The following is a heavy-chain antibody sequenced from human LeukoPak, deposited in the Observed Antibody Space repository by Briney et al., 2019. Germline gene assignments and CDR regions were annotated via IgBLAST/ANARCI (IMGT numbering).Heavy chain of an antibody. D-gene: IGHD2-2*02. Sequence: GASVKVSCKASGGTFISYAISWVRQAPGQGLEWMGRIIPILGIANYAQKFQGRVTITADKSTSTAYMELSSLRSEDTAVYYCARDESPLPAAIRYFDYGGQEPWSPSPQ. CDR2: IIPILGIA. V-gene: IGHV1-69*04. CDR3: ARDESPLPAAIRYFDY. J-gene: IGHJ4*01. CDR1: GGTFISYA.